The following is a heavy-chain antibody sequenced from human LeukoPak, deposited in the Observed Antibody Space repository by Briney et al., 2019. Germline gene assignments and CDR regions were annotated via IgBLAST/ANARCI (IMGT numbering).Heavy chain of an antibody. CDR2: INHSGST. CDR1: GGSFSGYY. V-gene: IGHV4-34*01. J-gene: IGHJ4*02. D-gene: IGHD4-17*01. Sequence: NPSETLSLTCAVYGGSFSGYYWSWIRQPPGKGLEWIGEINHSGSTNYNPSLKSRVTISVDTSKNQFSLKLSSVTAADTAVYYCARGPRETETTVTRAYYFDYWGQGTLVTVSS. CDR3: ARGPRETETTVTRAYYFDY.